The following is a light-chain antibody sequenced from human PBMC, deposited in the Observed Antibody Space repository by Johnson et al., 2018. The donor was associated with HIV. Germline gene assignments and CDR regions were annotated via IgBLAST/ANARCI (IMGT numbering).Light chain of an antibody. J-gene: IGLJ1*01. Sequence: QSVLTQPPSVSAAPGQKVTISCSGRSSNIGNAYVSWYQQLPGTAPKLLIYENNKRPSGIPDRFSGSKSGTSATLVITGLQTGDEAEYYCGGWDSSLSAGLFGTGTKVTVL. CDR2: ENN. CDR3: GGWDSSLSAGL. V-gene: IGLV1-51*02. CDR1: SSNIGNAY.